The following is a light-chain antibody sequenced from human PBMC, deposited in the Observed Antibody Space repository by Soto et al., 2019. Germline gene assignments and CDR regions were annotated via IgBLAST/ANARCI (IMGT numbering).Light chain of an antibody. J-gene: IGKJ3*01. CDR3: QQRNSWPPLFT. CDR1: QSVSTN. Sequence: EIVMTQSPATLSVSPGERATLSCRASQSVSTNFAWYQQKPGQAPRLLIYGASTRATGIPARFSGSGSGTDFTLTISDLEPDDFAVYYCQQRNSWPPLFTFGPGTKVDIK. V-gene: IGKV3-15*01. CDR2: GAS.